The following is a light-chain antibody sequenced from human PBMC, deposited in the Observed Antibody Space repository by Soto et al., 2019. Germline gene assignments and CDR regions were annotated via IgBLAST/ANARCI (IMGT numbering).Light chain of an antibody. CDR1: RTIRGNY. CDR2: GTS. CDR3: QQYVSWT. V-gene: IGKV3-20*01. J-gene: IGKJ1*01. Sequence: EMGWTKPQGTLSVSPGERAPFSCRAIRTIRGNYLAWYQQKPGQAPAHLIYGTSSRATGIPDRFSGSGSGTDFTLTISRLEPEDSAIYYCQQYVSWTFGQGTKVEIK.